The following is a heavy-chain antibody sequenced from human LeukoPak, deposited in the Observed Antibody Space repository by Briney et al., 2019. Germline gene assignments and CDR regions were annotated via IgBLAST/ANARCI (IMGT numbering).Heavy chain of an antibody. Sequence: SETLSLTCTVSGGSVNSYYLSWIRQPPGKGLEWIGEINHSGSTNYNPSLKSRVTISVDTSKNQFSLKLSSVTAADTAVYYCARTVGATSYWGQGTLVTVSS. CDR2: INHSGST. J-gene: IGHJ4*02. D-gene: IGHD1-26*01. CDR1: GGSVNSYY. CDR3: ARTVGATSY. V-gene: IGHV4-34*01.